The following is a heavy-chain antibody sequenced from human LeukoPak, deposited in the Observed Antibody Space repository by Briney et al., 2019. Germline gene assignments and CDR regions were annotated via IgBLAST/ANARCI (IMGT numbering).Heavy chain of an antibody. D-gene: IGHD5/OR15-5a*01. CDR2: IYHSGST. Sequence: SETLSLTCTVSGYSISSGYYWGWIRQPPGKGLEWIGSIYHSGSTYYNPSLKSRVTISVDTSKNQFSLKLSSVTAADTAVYYCARRRLVSGAFDYWGQGTLVTVSS. CDR3: ARRRLVSGAFDY. J-gene: IGHJ4*02. CDR1: GYSISSGYY. V-gene: IGHV4-38-2*02.